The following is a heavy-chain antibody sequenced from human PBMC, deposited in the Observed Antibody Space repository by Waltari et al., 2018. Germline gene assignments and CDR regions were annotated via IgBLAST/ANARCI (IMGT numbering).Heavy chain of an antibody. CDR2: INPNRGGT. Sequence: QVQLVQSGAEVKKPGASVKVSCKASGYTFTGYYMHWVRQAPGQGLEWMGWINPNRGGTNYAQKFQGWVTMTRDTSISTAYMELSRLRSDDTAVYYCARSEYSSSWYAYYYYYGMDVWGQGTTVTVSS. CDR1: GYTFTGYY. J-gene: IGHJ6*02. D-gene: IGHD6-13*01. V-gene: IGHV1-2*04. CDR3: ARSEYSSSWYAYYYYYGMDV.